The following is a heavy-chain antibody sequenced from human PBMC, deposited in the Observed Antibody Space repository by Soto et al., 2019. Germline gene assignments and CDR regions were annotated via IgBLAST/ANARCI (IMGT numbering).Heavy chain of an antibody. CDR3: ARAQRSYYDFWSGPKEYYYYYYMDV. J-gene: IGHJ6*03. D-gene: IGHD3-3*01. Sequence: GGSLRLSCAASGFTFSSYWMSWVRQAPGKGLEWVANIKQDGSEKYYVDSVKGRFTISRDNAKNSLYLQMNSLRAEDTAVYYCARAQRSYYDFWSGPKEYYYYYYMDVWGKGTTVTVSS. V-gene: IGHV3-7*01. CDR1: GFTFSSYW. CDR2: IKQDGSEK.